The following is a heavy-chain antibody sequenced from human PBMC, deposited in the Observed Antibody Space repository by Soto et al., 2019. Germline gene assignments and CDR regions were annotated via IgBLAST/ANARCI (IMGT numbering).Heavy chain of an antibody. V-gene: IGHV4-4*07. CDR1: GDSVSKYY. J-gene: IGHJ5*02. CDR3: ARSPAYGDYVNLDT. D-gene: IGHD4-17*01. Sequence: SQTLSLTFTVSGDSVSKYYWNWIRQPAGKGLEWIGRIHSTRSPNYNPSLKSRVTMSVDTSKNQFSLKLNLTSVTAADTAVYYCARSPAYGDYVNLDTWGEGTLVSVSS. CDR2: IHSTRSP.